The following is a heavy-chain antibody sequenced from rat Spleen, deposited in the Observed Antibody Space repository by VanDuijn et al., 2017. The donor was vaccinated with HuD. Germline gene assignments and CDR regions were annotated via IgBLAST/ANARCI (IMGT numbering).Heavy chain of an antibody. CDR1: GFTFSDYY. V-gene: IGHV5-20*01. CDR2: ITNTGGSI. CDR3: TTSNYYSSYIYLDA. Sequence: EVQLVESDGGLVQPGGSLKLSCAASGFTFSDYYMAWVRQAPTKGLEWVASITNTGGSIYYPDSVKGRFTISRDPAQNTLYLQMNSLRSEDTATYYCTTSNYYSSYIYLDAWGQGASVTVSS. D-gene: IGHD1-2*01. J-gene: IGHJ4*01.